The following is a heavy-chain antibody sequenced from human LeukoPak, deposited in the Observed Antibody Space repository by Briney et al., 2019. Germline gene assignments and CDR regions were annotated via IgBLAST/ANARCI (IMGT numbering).Heavy chain of an antibody. CDR2: ISAYNGNA. J-gene: IGHJ4*02. Sequence: ASVKVSCKASGYTFTNYPMNWVRQAPGQGLEWMGWISAYNGNANYAQKLQGRVTMTTDTSTSTAYMELRSLRSDDTAVYYCARVRYCSSTSCLFPDYWGQGTLVTVSS. D-gene: IGHD2-2*01. CDR1: GYTFTNYP. V-gene: IGHV1-18*01. CDR3: ARVRYCSSTSCLFPDY.